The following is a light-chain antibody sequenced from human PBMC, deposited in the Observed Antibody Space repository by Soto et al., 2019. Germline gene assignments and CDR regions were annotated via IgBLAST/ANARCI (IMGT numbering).Light chain of an antibody. Sequence: QSALAQPASESASPGQSITISCTGTNSDVGGYNYVSWYRQYPGKVPELMIYDVSNRPSGVSNRFSGSKSGNTASLTISGLQAEDEADYYCTSYTFTTRSYVFGTGTKLTVL. V-gene: IGLV2-14*03. CDR1: NSDVGGYNY. J-gene: IGLJ1*01. CDR2: DVS. CDR3: TSYTFTTRSYV.